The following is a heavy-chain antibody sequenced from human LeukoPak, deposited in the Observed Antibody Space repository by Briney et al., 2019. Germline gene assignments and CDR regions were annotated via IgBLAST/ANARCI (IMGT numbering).Heavy chain of an antibody. J-gene: IGHJ5*02. V-gene: IGHV4-34*01. CDR2: INHSGST. CDR3: ARGRVPAAITANWFDP. Sequence: SETLSLTCAVYGGSFVGYYWSWIRQPPGKGLEWIGEINHSGSTNYNPSLKSRVTISVDTSKNQFSLKLSSVTAADTAVYYCARGRVPAAITANWFDPWGQGTLVTVSS. CDR1: GGSFVGYY. D-gene: IGHD2-2*02.